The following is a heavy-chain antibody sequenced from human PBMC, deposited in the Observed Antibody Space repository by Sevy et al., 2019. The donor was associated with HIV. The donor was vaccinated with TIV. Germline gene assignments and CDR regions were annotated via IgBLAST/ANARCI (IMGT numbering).Heavy chain of an antibody. CDR1: GFTFNNYG. CDR2: ISYDRINK. Sequence: GGSLRLSCAASGFTFNNYGMHRVRQAPGKGLEWVAVISYDRINKYYSDSVKGRFTISRDNSKNTLDLQMNSLRPEDKAVYYCAKEAGANMGPGIIPGDGMDVWGQGTTVTVSS. J-gene: IGHJ6*02. D-gene: IGHD3-10*01. CDR3: AKEAGANMGPGIIPGDGMDV. V-gene: IGHV3-30*18.